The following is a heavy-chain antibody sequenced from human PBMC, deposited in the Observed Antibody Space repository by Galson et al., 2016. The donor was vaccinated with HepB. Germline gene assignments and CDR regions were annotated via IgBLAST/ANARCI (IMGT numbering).Heavy chain of an antibody. CDR2: IFHSGST. J-gene: IGHJ3*02. CDR3: ARSNYFASDI. V-gene: IGHV4-59*01. Sequence: SLTCTVSGVSITDYYWNWIRQPPGKGLEWVGYIFHSGSTNHNPSLKSRVTMSLDTSKNQLSLKLSSVTAADTAVYYCARSNYFASDIWGQGTMVTVSS. D-gene: IGHD1-7*01. CDR1: GVSITDYY.